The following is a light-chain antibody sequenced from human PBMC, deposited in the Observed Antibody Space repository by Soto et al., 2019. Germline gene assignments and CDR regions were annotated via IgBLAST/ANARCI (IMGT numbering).Light chain of an antibody. J-gene: IGKJ4*01. CDR3: HQYGNSPPLN. Sequence: DIVLTQSPATLSLSPGERATLSCGASQSVTNNYLAWYQQKPGLAPRLLIYDASTRATGIPDRFSGSGSGTDFTLTISRLEPEDFALYYCHQYGNSPPLNIGGGTKVDIK. V-gene: IGKV3D-20*01. CDR1: QSVTNNY. CDR2: DAS.